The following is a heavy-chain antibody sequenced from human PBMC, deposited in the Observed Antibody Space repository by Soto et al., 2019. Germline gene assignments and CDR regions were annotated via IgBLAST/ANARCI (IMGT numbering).Heavy chain of an antibody. CDR1: GGSISSYY. CDR2: IYYSGST. J-gene: IGHJ4*02. V-gene: IGHV4-59*01. D-gene: IGHD3-10*01. Sequence: QVQLQESGPGLVKPSETLSLTCTVSGGSISSYYWSWIRQPPGKGLEWIGYIYYSGSTNYNPSLKGRVAISVDTSKNQLCLKLSSVTAADTAVYYCARVVNVVRGVIIPYFDYWGQGTLVTVSS. CDR3: ARVVNVVRGVIIPYFDY.